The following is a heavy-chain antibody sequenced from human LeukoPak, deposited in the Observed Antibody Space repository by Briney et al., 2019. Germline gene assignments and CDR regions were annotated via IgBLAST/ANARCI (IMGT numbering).Heavy chain of an antibody. CDR3: AREILAPGKTHDY. J-gene: IGHJ4*02. CDR2: INDDGSAT. V-gene: IGHV3-74*01. CDR1: GFTFSNYW. Sequence: GGSLRLSCAASGFTFSNYWMHWVRQVPGKGLVWVSRINDDGSATFYADSVKGRFTISRDNAKNTLFLQMGSLRAEDTAVYFCAREILAPGKTHDYWGQGTLVTVSS.